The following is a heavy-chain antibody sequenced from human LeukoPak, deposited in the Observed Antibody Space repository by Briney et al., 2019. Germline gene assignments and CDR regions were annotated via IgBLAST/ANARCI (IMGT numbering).Heavy chain of an antibody. D-gene: IGHD1-26*01. V-gene: IGHV1-2*02. J-gene: IGHJ4*02. CDR2: INPNSGGT. CDR1: GYTFTAYY. Sequence: ASVKVSCKASGYTFTAYYLHWVRQAPGQGLEWMGWINPNSGGTNYAQKFQGRVTMTRDTSISTAYMELSRLRSDGTAVYYCAREWGGSYFDYWGQGTLVTVSS. CDR3: AREWGGSYFDY.